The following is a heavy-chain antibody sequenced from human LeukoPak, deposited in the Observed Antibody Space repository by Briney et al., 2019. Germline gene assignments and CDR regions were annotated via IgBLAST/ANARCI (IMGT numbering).Heavy chain of an antibody. CDR3: ARGDYDRDI. Sequence: SETLSLTCAVYGGSFSGYYWSWIRQPPGKGLEWIGEINHSGSTDYNPSLKSRVTISVDTSKNQFSLKLSSVTAADTAVYYCARGDYDRDIWGQGTMVTASS. V-gene: IGHV4-34*01. J-gene: IGHJ3*02. CDR1: GGSFSGYY. CDR2: INHSGST. D-gene: IGHD3-16*01.